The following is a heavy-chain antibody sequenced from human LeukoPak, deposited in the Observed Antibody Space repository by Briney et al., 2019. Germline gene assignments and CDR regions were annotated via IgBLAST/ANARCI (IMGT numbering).Heavy chain of an antibody. J-gene: IGHJ5*02. D-gene: IGHD6-13*01. CDR3: ARDIRSYGTSWYGWFDP. CDR1: GFTFITYG. Sequence: AGGSLRLSCAASGFTFITYGMIWVRQAPGKGLEWVSGISGSGGDTYYPDSVKGRFTISRDNSKNTVYLQMNSLRADDTAVCYCARDIRSYGTSWYGWFDPWGQGTLVTVS. V-gene: IGHV3-23*01. CDR2: ISGSGGDT.